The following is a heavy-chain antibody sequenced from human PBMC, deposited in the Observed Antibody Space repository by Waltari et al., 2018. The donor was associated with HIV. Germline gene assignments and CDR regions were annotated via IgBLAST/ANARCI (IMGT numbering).Heavy chain of an antibody. CDR2: IYYIWST. CDR1: GGSISSGGYY. Sequence: QVQLQESGPGLVKPSQTLSLTCTVSGGSISSGGYYWSWIRQHPGKGLEWIWYIYYIWSTYYNPSLNSRVTISVDTSKNQFSLKLSSVTAADTAVYYCARDHTRSSTSWERFDPWGQGTLVTVSS. D-gene: IGHD2-2*01. J-gene: IGHJ5*02. CDR3: ARDHTRSSTSWERFDP. V-gene: IGHV4-31*03.